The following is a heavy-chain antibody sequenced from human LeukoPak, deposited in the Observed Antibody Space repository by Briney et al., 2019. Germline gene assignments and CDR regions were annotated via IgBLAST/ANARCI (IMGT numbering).Heavy chain of an antibody. CDR3: ARGKVGYSYGYYYYYMDV. CDR2: SYYSGST. J-gene: IGHJ6*03. D-gene: IGHD5-18*01. CDR1: GGSISSYY. Sequence: SETLSLTCTVSGGSISSYYWSWIRQPPGKGLEWIGYSYYSGSTNYNPSLKSRVTISVDTSKNQFSLKLSSVTAADTAVYYCARGKVGYSYGYYYYYMDVWGKGTTVTVSS. V-gene: IGHV4-59*01.